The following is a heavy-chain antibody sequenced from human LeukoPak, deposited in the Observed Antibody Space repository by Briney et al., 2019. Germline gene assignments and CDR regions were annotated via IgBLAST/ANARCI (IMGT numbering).Heavy chain of an antibody. Sequence: GGSLRLSCAASGFNVSSNYMTWIRQVPGKGLEWVSLIYGADAAYYAESVRGRFMISRDNLKNTLFLQMNSLRVEDTAVYYCVTSTGQQFIPYDYWGQGTHVTVSS. CDR3: VTSTGQQFIPYDY. CDR2: IYGADAA. CDR1: GFNVSSNY. V-gene: IGHV3-66*02. D-gene: IGHD6-13*01. J-gene: IGHJ4*02.